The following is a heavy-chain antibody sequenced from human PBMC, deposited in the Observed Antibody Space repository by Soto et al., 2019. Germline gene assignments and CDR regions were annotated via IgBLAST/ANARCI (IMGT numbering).Heavy chain of an antibody. CDR2: IYYSGST. V-gene: IGHV4-30-4*01. Sequence: PSETLSLTCTVSGGSISSGDYYWSWIRQPPGKGLEWIGYIYYSGSTYHNPSLKSRVTISVDTSKNQFSLKLSSVTAADTAVYYCARDYGDYGPEGYWGQGTLVTVSS. D-gene: IGHD4-17*01. J-gene: IGHJ4*02. CDR1: GGSISSGDYY. CDR3: ARDYGDYGPEGY.